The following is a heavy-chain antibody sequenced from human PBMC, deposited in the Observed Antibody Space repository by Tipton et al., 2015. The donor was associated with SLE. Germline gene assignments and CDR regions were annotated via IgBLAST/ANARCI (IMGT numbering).Heavy chain of an antibody. CDR3: AKIGAAATRDYMDV. V-gene: IGHV3-23*01. J-gene: IGHJ6*03. CDR2: ISGSGGST. CDR1: GFTFSSYW. D-gene: IGHD6-13*01. Sequence: SLRLSCAASGFTFSSYWMSWVRQAPGKGLEWVSAISGSGGSTYYADSVKGRFTISRDNSKNTLYLQMNSLRAEDTAVYYCAKIGAAATRDYMDVWGKGTTVTVSS.